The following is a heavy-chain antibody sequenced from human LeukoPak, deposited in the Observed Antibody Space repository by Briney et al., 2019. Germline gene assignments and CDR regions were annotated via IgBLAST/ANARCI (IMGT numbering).Heavy chain of an antibody. D-gene: IGHD2-8*01. CDR3: AREDVVLVDAVRYYYYGMDV. CDR1: GYNFISYY. V-gene: IGHV1-46*01. J-gene: IGHJ6*02. Sequence: ASVKVSCKASGYNFISYYVHWVRQAPGQGLEWMGIINPSGGSTSYAQKFQDRVTMTRDTSTSTVYMELSSLKSEDTAVYYCAREDVVLVDAVRYYYYGMDVWGQGTTVTVSS. CDR2: INPSGGST.